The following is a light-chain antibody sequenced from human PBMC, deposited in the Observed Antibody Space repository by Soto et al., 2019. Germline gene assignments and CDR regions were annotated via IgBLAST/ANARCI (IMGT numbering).Light chain of an antibody. CDR3: QQSYSTPPGT. CDR2: DAS. CDR1: QSISNY. J-gene: IGKJ2*01. Sequence: DIQMTQSPSSLSASVGDRVTITCRASQSISNYLNWYQQKPGKAPNLLIYDASSLQSGVPSRFSCSRSGTDFTLTISSLQPEDFATCYCQQSYSTPPGTFGQGTKLEIK. V-gene: IGKV1-39*01.